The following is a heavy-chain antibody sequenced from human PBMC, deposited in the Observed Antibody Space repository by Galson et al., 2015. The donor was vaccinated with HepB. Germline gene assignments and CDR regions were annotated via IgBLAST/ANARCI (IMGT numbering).Heavy chain of an antibody. J-gene: IGHJ6*02. CDR3: ANERYSSSSYFYGMDV. D-gene: IGHD6-6*01. V-gene: IGHV3-30*18. CDR1: GFTFSSYG. Sequence: SLRLSCAASGFTFSSYGMHWVRQAPGKGLEWVAVVSYDGSKKYHVDSVKGRFTISRDNFKNTLYLEMNGLRVEDTAVYYCANERYSSSSYFYGMDVWGQGTTVTVSS. CDR2: VSYDGSKK.